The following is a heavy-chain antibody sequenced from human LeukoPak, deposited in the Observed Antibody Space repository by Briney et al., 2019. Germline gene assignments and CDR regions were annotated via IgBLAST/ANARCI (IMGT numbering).Heavy chain of an antibody. D-gene: IGHD6-13*01. J-gene: IGHJ4*02. CDR3: ATSGYSSSVPGY. Sequence: PSETLSLTCTVSGGSISSSNYYWSWIRQPPGKGLEWIGEINHSGSTNYNPSLKSRVTISVDTSKNQFSLKLSSVTAADTAVYYCATSGYSSSVPGYWGQGTLVTVSS. V-gene: IGHV4-39*07. CDR2: INHSGST. CDR1: GGSISSSNYY.